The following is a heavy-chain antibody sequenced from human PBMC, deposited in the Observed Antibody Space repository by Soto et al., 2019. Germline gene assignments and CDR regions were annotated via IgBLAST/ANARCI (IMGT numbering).Heavy chain of an antibody. CDR3: ARGGYYFYMDV. CDR2: IHHSGST. Sequence: QVQLQESGPGLVKPSETLSLTCAVSGGSIIISNWWSWVRQTPGKGLEWIGQIHHSGSTNYSPSLTSRVTISVDKSKNQFSLKMNSVTAADTAVYYCARGGYYFYMDVWGKGTTVTVSS. D-gene: IGHD1-26*01. V-gene: IGHV4-4*02. CDR1: GGSIIISNW. J-gene: IGHJ6*03.